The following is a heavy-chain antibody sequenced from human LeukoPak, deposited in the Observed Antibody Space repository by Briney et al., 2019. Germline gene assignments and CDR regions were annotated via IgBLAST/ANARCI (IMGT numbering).Heavy chain of an antibody. Sequence: GGSLRLSRAASGFTFSSYWMHWVRQAPGKGLVWVSRINSDGSSTSYADSVKGRFTISRDNAKNTLYLQMNSLRAEDTAVYYCAKGTMGRGFGYWGQGTLVTVSS. D-gene: IGHD3-10*01. CDR2: INSDGSST. J-gene: IGHJ4*02. CDR1: GFTFSSYW. CDR3: AKGTMGRGFGY. V-gene: IGHV3-74*01.